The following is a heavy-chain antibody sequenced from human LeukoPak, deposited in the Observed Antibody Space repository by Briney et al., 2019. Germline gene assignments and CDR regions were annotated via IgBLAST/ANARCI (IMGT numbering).Heavy chain of an antibody. CDR3: ARESASWRSGYYYFDY. Sequence: PSETLSLTCAVYGGSFSGYYWSWIRQPPGKGLEWIGEINHSGSTNYNPSLKSRVTISVDTSKNQFSLKLSSVTAADTAVYYCARESASWRSGYYYFDYWGQGTLVTLSS. J-gene: IGHJ4*02. CDR1: GGSFSGYY. CDR2: INHSGST. D-gene: IGHD3-22*01. V-gene: IGHV4-34*01.